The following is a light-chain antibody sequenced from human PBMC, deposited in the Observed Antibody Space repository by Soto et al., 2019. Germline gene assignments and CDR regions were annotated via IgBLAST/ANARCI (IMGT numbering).Light chain of an antibody. CDR1: QSISDL. V-gene: IGKV1-5*03. CDR2: TAS. J-gene: IGKJ1*01. Sequence: DIQMTQSPSTLSASVGDRVTITCRASQSISDLLAWYQQKPGKAPKLLIYTASNLESGVPFRFSGSGSGTEFALTISSLHPDDFATYYCQQFHRYPWTFGQGTKVEIK. CDR3: QQFHRYPWT.